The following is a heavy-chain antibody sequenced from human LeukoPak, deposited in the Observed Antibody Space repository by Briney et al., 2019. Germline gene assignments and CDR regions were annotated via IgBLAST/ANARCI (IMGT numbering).Heavy chain of an antibody. D-gene: IGHD4-11*01. J-gene: IGHJ4*02. V-gene: IGHV3-23*01. CDR3: AKDLDYTTYGYYIDY. CDR1: GFTFSTYA. Sequence: GGSLRLSCAASGFTFSTYAISWVRQAPGKGLEWVSSIISSVATTFYADSVQGRFAISRGNSKSTLYLQLSSLRPDDTAVYYCAKDLDYTTYGYYIDYWGQGTLVTVSS. CDR2: IISSVATT.